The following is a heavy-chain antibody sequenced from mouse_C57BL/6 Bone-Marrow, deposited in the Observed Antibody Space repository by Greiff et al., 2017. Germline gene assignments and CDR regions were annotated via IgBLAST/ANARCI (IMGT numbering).Heavy chain of an antibody. CDR1: GYTFTDYY. CDR2: INPNNGGT. J-gene: IGHJ2*01. D-gene: IGHD1-1*01. Sequence: VQLKQSGPELVKPGASVKISCKASGYTFTDYYMNWVKQSHGKSLEWIGDINPNNGGTSYNQKFKGKATLTVDKSYSTAYMELRSLTSEDSAVYYCASFPIYYYGSSPFDYWGQGTTLTVSS. CDR3: ASFPIYYYGSSPFDY. V-gene: IGHV1-26*01.